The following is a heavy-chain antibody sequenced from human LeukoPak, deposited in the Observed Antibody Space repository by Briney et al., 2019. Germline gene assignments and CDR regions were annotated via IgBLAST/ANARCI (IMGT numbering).Heavy chain of an antibody. CDR3: ARGVSGDYYGSGTHDY. CDR1: GITLSNYG. Sequence: PGGSLRLSCAVSGITLSNYGMSWVRQAPGKGLEWVAGISDSGGRTNYADSVKGRFTISRDNPKNTLYLQMNSLRAEDTAVYYCARGVSGDYYGSGTHDYWGQGTLVTVSS. J-gene: IGHJ4*02. V-gene: IGHV3-23*01. CDR2: ISDSGGRT. D-gene: IGHD3-10*01.